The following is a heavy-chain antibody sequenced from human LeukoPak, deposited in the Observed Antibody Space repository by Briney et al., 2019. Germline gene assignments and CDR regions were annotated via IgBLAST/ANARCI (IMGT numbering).Heavy chain of an antibody. D-gene: IGHD2-2*01. CDR1: GGTFSSYA. Sequence: ASVKVSCKASGGTFSSYAISWVRQAPGQGLEWMGGIIPIFGTANYAQKFQGRVTITADESTSTAYMELSSLRSEDTAVYYCARDSRDIVVVPAASHYMDVWGKGTTVTVSS. CDR3: ARDSRDIVVVPAASHYMDV. V-gene: IGHV1-69*13. J-gene: IGHJ6*03. CDR2: IIPIFGTA.